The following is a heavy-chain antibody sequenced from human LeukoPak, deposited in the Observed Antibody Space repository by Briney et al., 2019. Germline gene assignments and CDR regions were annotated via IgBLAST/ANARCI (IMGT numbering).Heavy chain of an antibody. J-gene: IGHJ4*02. CDR1: GYTFITYY. D-gene: IGHD4-17*01. V-gene: IGHV1-46*01. CDR3: ARGGTETTAPIDY. CDR2: INPSSGST. Sequence: ASVKVSRKASGYTFITYYMHWVRQAPGQGLEWMGVINPSSGSTSYTQKFQGRVSMTRDTSTSTVDMELYSLRFDDTAVYYCARGGTETTAPIDYWGQGTLVTVSS.